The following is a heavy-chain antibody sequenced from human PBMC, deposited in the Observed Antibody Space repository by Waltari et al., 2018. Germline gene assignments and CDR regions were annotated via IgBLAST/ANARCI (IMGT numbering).Heavy chain of an antibody. CDR2: MKTDGTSI. J-gene: IGHJ4*02. CDR3: TTNPGY. CDR1: GFSTDYW. Sequence: EVQLVESGGGLVQPGGSLRLSSAASGFSTDYWLDWVRQAPGKGLVWVSRMKTDGTSITYADSVKGRFTISRDSAKNTYYLQMNGLRAEDTAVYYCTTNPGYWGQWTLVTVSS. V-gene: IGHV3-74*03.